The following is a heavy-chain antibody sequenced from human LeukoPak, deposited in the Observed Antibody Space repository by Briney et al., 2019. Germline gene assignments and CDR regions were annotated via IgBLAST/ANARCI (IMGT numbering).Heavy chain of an antibody. CDR1: GGSIISYY. CDR3: ARHRDAFSYFDY. J-gene: IGHJ4*02. V-gene: IGHV4-59*01. D-gene: IGHD3/OR15-3a*01. Sequence: SETLSLTCTVSGGSIISYYWSWIRQPPGKGLEWIGYIYYIVSTDYSPSLKSRVTISVDTSKSQFSLKLYSVTPADTAVYYCARHRDAFSYFDYWGQGTLVTVSS. CDR2: IYYIVST.